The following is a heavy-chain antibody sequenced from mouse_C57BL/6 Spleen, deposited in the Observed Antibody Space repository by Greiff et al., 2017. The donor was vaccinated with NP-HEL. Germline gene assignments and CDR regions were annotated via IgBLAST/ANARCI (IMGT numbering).Heavy chain of an antibody. CDR2: IYPGDGDT. V-gene: IGHV1-82*01. Sequence: QVQLKESGPELVKPGASVKISCKASGYAFSSSWMNWVKQRPGKGLEWIGRIYPGDGDTNYNGKFKGKATLTADKSSSTAYMQLSSLTSEDSAVYFCAREGDYYGSRSYWYFDVWGTGTTVTVSS. CDR3: AREGDYYGSRSYWYFDV. J-gene: IGHJ1*03. D-gene: IGHD1-1*01. CDR1: GYAFSSSW.